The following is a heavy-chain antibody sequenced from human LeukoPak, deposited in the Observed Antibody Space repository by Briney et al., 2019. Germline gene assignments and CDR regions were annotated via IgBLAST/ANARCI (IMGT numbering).Heavy chain of an antibody. V-gene: IGHV1-24*01. D-gene: IGHD3-22*01. CDR2: FDPEDGET. Sequence: ASVKVSCKVSGYTLAELSMHWVRQAPGKGLEWMGGFDPEDGETIYAQKFQGRVTMTEDTSTDTAYMELSSLRSEDTAAYYCATDRGGYSPYGMDVWGQGTTVTVSS. J-gene: IGHJ6*02. CDR3: ATDRGGYSPYGMDV. CDR1: GYTLAELS.